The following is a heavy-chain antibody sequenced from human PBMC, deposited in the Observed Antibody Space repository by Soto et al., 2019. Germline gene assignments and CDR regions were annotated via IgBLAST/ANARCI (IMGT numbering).Heavy chain of an antibody. Sequence: SETLSLTCTVSGGSISSYYWSWIRQPPGKGLEWIGYIYYSGSTNYNPSPKSRVTISVDTSKNQFSLKLSSVTAADTAVYYCARALLRYFDWAGGMDVWGQGTTVTVSS. V-gene: IGHV4-59*01. J-gene: IGHJ6*02. D-gene: IGHD3-9*01. CDR3: ARALLRYFDWAGGMDV. CDR1: GGSISSYY. CDR2: IYYSGST.